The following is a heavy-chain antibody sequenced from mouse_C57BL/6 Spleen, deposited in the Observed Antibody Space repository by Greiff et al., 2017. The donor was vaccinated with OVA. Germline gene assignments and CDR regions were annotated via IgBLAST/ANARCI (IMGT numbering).Heavy chain of an antibody. J-gene: IGHJ2*01. V-gene: IGHV2-5*01. CDR2: IWTGGST. CDR3: AKDYGSSFFDY. CDR1: GFSLTSYG. D-gene: IGHD1-1*01. Sequence: VQLQQSGPGLVQPSQSLSITCTVSGFSLTSYGVHWVRQSPGKGLEWLGVIWTGGSTDYNAAFMSRLSIPKDNSKSQYFFKMISLHADDTAIDYCAKDYGSSFFDYWGQGTTLTVSS.